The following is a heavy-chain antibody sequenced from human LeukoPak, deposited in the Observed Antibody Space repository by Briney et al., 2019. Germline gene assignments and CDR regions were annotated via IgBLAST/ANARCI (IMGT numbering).Heavy chain of an antibody. D-gene: IGHD4-17*01. Sequence: GGSLRLSCAASGFTFTNYWMNWVRLAPGKGLEWVANMNQDGSEKYYVDSVKGRFTISRDNAKNSLYLQMNSLRVEDTAVYYCARGQVTSVTRLAAFDIWGQGTMVTVSS. V-gene: IGHV3-7*04. CDR1: GFTFTNYW. J-gene: IGHJ3*02. CDR3: ARGQVTSVTRLAAFDI. CDR2: MNQDGSEK.